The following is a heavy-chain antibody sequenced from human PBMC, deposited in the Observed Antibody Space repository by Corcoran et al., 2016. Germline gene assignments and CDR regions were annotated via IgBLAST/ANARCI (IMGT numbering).Heavy chain of an antibody. CDR2: IYHSGST. V-gene: IGHV4-4*02. D-gene: IGHD6-13*01. CDR3: ASDLVAAAGMTGNAH. Sequence: QVQLQESGPGLVKPSGTLSLTCAVSGGSISSSNWWSWVRQPPGKGLEWIGEIYHSGSTNYNPSLKSRVTISVDKSKNQFSLKLSSVTAADTAVYDGASDLVAAAGMTGNAHWGQGTLVTVSS. CDR1: GGSISSSNW. J-gene: IGHJ4*02.